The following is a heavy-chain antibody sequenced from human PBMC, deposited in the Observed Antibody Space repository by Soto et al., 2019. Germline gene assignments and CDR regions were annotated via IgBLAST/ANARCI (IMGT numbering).Heavy chain of an antibody. CDR2: IYHSGST. D-gene: IGHD2-2*01. CDR3: ARVPDR. J-gene: IGHJ5*02. CDR1: GGSISGVGYP. Sequence: SETLSLTCAVSGGSISGVGYPWSWIRQPPGKGLEWIGYIYHSGSTYYNPSLKSRVTISVDRSKNQFSLKLSSVTAADTAVYYCARVPDRWGQGTLVTVSS. V-gene: IGHV4-30-2*01.